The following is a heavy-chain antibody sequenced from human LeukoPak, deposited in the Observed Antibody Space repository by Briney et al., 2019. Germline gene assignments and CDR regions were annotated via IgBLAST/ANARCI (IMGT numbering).Heavy chain of an antibody. CDR1: GGTFSSYA. CDR2: IIPIFGTA. CDR3: ARDYGSGSYHYKFDY. Sequence: GPSVKVSCKASGGTFSSYAISWVRQAPGQGLEWMGGIIPIFGTATYAQKFKGRVTITADESTSTAYMELSSLRSEDTAVYYCARDYGSGSYHYKFDYWGQGTLVTVSS. J-gene: IGHJ4*02. D-gene: IGHD3-10*01. V-gene: IGHV1-69*13.